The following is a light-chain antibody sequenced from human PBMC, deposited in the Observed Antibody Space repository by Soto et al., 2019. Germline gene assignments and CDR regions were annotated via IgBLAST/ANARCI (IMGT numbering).Light chain of an antibody. J-gene: IGLJ1*01. CDR3: SSYTSSSTLLV. Sequence: QSALTQPASVSGSPGQSITISCTGTSSDVGGYNYVSWYQQHPGKAPKLMIYEVSNRPSGVSNRFSGSKSGNTASLTISGLHAEDEADYYCSSYTSSSTLLVFGTGTKLTVL. V-gene: IGLV2-14*01. CDR2: EVS. CDR1: SSDVGGYNY.